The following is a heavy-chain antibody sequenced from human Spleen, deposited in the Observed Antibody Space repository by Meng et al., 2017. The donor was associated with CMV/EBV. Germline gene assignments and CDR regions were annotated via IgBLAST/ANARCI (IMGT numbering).Heavy chain of an antibody. CDR2: IKQDGSEK. D-gene: IGHD3-3*01. CDR1: GFTFSSYW. J-gene: IGHJ4*02. V-gene: IGHV3-7*03. Sequence: GESLKISCAASGFTFSSYWMSWVRQAPGKGLEWVANIKQDGSEKYYVDSVKGRFTISRDNAKNSLYLQMNSLRAEDTAFYYCAKDVVWKGYDVTAGYFDNWGQGVLVTVSS. CDR3: AKDVVWKGYDVTAGYFDN.